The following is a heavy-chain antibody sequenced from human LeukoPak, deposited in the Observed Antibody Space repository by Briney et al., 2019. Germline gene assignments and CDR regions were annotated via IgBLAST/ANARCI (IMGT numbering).Heavy chain of an antibody. CDR3: ARSYCGGGSCGAFDI. D-gene: IGHD2-15*01. J-gene: IGHJ3*02. V-gene: IGHV4-59*01. CDR1: GGSISSYY. Sequence: SETLSLTCTVSGGSISSYYWSWIRQSPGKGLEWIGYIYYSGNTNYNPSLKSRVTISVDTSKNQFSLRLSSVTAADTAVYYRARSYCGGGSCGAFDIWGQGTMVTVSS. CDR2: IYYSGNT.